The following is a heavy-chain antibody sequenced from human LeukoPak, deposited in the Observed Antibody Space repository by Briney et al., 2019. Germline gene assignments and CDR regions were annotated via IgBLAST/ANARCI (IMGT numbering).Heavy chain of an antibody. D-gene: IGHD1-26*01. J-gene: IGHJ4*02. CDR2: INHSGST. V-gene: IGHV4-34*01. CDR3: ARLEGATGIDY. Sequence: SETLSLTCAVYGGSFSGYYWSWIRQPPGKGLEWIGEINHSGSTNYNPSLKSRVTISVDTSKNQFSLKLSSVTAADTAVYYCARLEGATGIDYWGQGTLVTVSS. CDR1: GGSFSGYY.